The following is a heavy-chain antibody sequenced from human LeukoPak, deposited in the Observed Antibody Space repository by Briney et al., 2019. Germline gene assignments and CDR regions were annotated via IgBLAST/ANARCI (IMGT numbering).Heavy chain of an antibody. CDR3: ASADYYSYYVDV. Sequence: SETLSLTCAVYGGSFSGYNWSWIRLPPGKGLEWIGEINHSGSTNYNPSLKSRVTISLDTSKNQFSLKLSSVTAADTAIYYCASADYYSYYVDVWGKGTTVTVSS. CDR1: GGSFSGYN. J-gene: IGHJ6*03. CDR2: INHSGST. V-gene: IGHV4-34*01.